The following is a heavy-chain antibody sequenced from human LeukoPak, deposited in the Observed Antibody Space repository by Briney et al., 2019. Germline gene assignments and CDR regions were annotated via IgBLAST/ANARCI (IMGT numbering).Heavy chain of an antibody. CDR2: ISSNGGIT. Sequence: AXGKXXXXFSAISSNGGITYYANSVKGRFTVSRDNSKNTLYLQMGSLRAEDMAVYYCAREFHRHYYMDVWGKGTTVTVSS. J-gene: IGHJ6*03. V-gene: IGHV3-64*01. CDR3: AREFHRHYYMDV.